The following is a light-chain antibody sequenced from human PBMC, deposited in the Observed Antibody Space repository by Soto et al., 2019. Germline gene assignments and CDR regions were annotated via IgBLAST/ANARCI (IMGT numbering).Light chain of an antibody. J-gene: IGKJ2*01. CDR1: QSPRNN. CDR2: GAS. V-gene: IGKV3-15*01. CDR3: QQYANWPHN. Sequence: EIVMTHSPATLSVSQGDRATLSCMASQSPRNNLAWFQQNPGQAPRLLLYGASTRATGIQARFSGSGSETEFTLTINSLQYEDCAVSFCQQYANWPHNFGQGTKLEIK.